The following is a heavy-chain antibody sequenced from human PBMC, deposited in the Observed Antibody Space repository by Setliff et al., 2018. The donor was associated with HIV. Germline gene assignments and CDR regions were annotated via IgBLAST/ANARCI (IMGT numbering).Heavy chain of an antibody. V-gene: IGHV3-30*02. Sequence: PGESLKISCAASGFSNSALHWVRQAPGKGLEWVAFIWYDGSKTYYADSVQGRFTISRDTPSNTVYLQMNSLRAEDTALYYCAKDSEAVAVKYYYMDVWGRGTTVTVSS. D-gene: IGHD6-19*01. CDR3: AKDSEAVAVKYYYMDV. CDR2: IWYDGSKT. J-gene: IGHJ6*03. CDR1: GFSNSA.